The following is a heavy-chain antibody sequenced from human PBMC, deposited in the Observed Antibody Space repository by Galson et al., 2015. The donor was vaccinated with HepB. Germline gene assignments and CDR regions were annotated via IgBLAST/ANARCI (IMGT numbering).Heavy chain of an antibody. CDR2: ISSTSSGI. D-gene: IGHD2-8*01. J-gene: IGHJ4*02. Sequence: SLRLSCAASGSSINFYSMNWVRQAPGKGLEWVAFISSTSSGIDYADSVMGRFTISRDNARNSLYLQMNSLRDEDSGVYYCTRGGSPDAWCSDYWGQGTLVTVSS. V-gene: IGHV3-48*02. CDR3: TRGGSPDAWCSDY. CDR1: GSSINFYS.